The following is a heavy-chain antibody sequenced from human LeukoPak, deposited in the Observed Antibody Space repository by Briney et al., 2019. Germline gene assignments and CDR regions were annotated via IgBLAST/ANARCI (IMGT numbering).Heavy chain of an antibody. CDR3: AGGEKCFFDR. V-gene: IGHV3-11*01. J-gene: IGHJ4*02. CDR2: VSSTGGDK. D-gene: IGHD3-10*02. Sequence: PGGSLRLSCTGSGVTFEDYYLSWIRQAPGKGLEWISYVSSTGGDKFYADPVKGRFIISRDNARNSVYMEMNDLIAEDTAFYYCAGGEKCFFDRWGQGTLVTVSS. CDR1: GVTFEDYY.